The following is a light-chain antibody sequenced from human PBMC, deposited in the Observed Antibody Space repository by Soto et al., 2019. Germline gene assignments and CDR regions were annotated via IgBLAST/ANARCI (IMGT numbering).Light chain of an antibody. Sequence: SPDALSLKKEERATLSCTASQGVSTYLAWYQQKPGQAPRLLIYGASNRATGIPARFSGSGSGTDFTPTISSLEPEDFVVYCCQHRTYRPWPFGQVTMVDVK. CDR1: QGVSTY. CDR3: QHRTYRPWP. V-gene: IGKV3D-11*01. CDR2: GAS. J-gene: IGKJ1*01.